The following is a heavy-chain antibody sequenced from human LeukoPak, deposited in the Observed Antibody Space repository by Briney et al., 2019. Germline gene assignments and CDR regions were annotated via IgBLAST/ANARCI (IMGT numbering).Heavy chain of an antibody. Sequence: GGSLRLSCAASGFTVSSNYMSWVRQAPGKGLEWVSVIYSGGSTYYADSVKGRFTISRDNSKNTLYLQMNSLRAEDTAVYYCVREAYSGYDSLYNWFDPWGQGTLVTVSS. CDR1: GFTVSSNY. CDR3: VREAYSGYDSLYNWFDP. V-gene: IGHV3-66*01. CDR2: IYSGGST. J-gene: IGHJ5*02. D-gene: IGHD5-12*01.